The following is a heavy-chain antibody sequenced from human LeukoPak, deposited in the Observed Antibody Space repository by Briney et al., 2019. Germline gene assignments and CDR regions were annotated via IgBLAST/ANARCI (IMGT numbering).Heavy chain of an antibody. J-gene: IGHJ4*02. CDR3: AKDDYYDSSGYPWSFDY. CDR2: ISYDGSNK. D-gene: IGHD3-22*01. Sequence: GRSLRLSCAASGFTFSSYGMHWVRQAPGKGLEWVAVISYDGSNKYYADSVKGRFTISRDNSKNTVYLQMNSLRAEDTAVYYCAKDDYYDSSGYPWSFDYWGQGTLVTVSS. V-gene: IGHV3-30*18. CDR1: GFTFSSYG.